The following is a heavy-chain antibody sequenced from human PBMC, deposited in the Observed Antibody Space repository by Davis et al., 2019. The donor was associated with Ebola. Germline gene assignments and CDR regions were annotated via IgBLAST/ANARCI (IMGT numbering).Heavy chain of an antibody. CDR1: LYTFTSYG. Sequence: ASVPVSCKASLYTFTSYGISWVRQAPGQGLEWMGWIRSYNGNTNYAQKLQGRVTMTTDTSTSTAYMELRSLRSDDTAVYYCARDNWNQRHAFDIWGQGTMVTVSS. J-gene: IGHJ3*02. D-gene: IGHD1-20*01. V-gene: IGHV1-18*01. CDR2: IRSYNGNT. CDR3: ARDNWNQRHAFDI.